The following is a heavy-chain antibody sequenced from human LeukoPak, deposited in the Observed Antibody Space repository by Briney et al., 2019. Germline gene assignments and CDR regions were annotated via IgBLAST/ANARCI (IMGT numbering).Heavy chain of an antibody. D-gene: IGHD1-26*01. CDR1: GLTFSSYW. CDR2: IKQDGSEK. V-gene: IGHV3-7*01. Sequence: GGPLRLSCAASGLTFSSYWMTWVRQAPGKGLEWVANIKQDGSEKKYVDSVKGRFTISRDNAKNSLYLQMNSLRAEDTAVYYCARENSGSYHLDYWGQGTLVTVSS. J-gene: IGHJ4*02. CDR3: ARENSGSYHLDY.